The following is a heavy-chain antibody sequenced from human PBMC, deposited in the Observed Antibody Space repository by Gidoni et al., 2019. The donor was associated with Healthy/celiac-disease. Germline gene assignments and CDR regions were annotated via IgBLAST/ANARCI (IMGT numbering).Heavy chain of an antibody. Sequence: QVQLVESGGGVVQPGRSLRLSCAASGFTFSSYGMHWVRQAPGKGLEWVAVISYDGSNKYYADSVKGRFTISRDNSKNTLYLQMNSLRAEDTAVYYCAKPSALGAFDIWGQGTMVTVSS. CDR2: ISYDGSNK. J-gene: IGHJ3*02. CDR3: AKPSALGAFDI. V-gene: IGHV3-30*18. CDR1: GFTFSSYG. D-gene: IGHD2-15*01.